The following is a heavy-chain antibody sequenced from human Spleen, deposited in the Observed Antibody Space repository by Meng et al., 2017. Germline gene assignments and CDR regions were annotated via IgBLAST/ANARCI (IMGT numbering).Heavy chain of an antibody. V-gene: IGHV4-34*01. CDR3: ARGPTTMAHDFDY. CDR2: INHSGST. D-gene: IGHD4-11*01. J-gene: IGHJ4*02. Sequence: LLQQGGAGLLKPSETLPLTVVVSGGSFSDYYWSWIRQPPGKGLEWIGEINHSGSTNYNPSLENRATISVDTSQNNLSLKLSSVTAADSAVYYCARGPTTMAHDFDYWGQGTLVTVSS. CDR1: GGSFSDYY.